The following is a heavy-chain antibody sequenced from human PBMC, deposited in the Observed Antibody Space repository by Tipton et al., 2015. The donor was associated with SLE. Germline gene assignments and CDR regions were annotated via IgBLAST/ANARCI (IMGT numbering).Heavy chain of an antibody. V-gene: IGHV3-74*01. CDR2: INSDGSST. J-gene: IGHJ4*02. Sequence: SLRLSCAASGFTFSSYWMHWVRQAPGKGLVWVSRINSDGSSTSYADSVKGRFTISSDNAKNTLYLQMNSLRAEDTAVYYCARDMGYGDPYYCDYWGQGTLVTVSS. D-gene: IGHD4-17*01. CDR1: GFTFSSYW. CDR3: ARDMGYGDPYYCDY.